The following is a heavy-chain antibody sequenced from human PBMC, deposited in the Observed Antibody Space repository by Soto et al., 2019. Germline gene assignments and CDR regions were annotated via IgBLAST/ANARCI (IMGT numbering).Heavy chain of an antibody. J-gene: IGHJ4*02. Sequence: EVQLVESGGGLVQPGRSLRLSCAASGFTFDDYAMHWVRQAPGKSLEWVSGISWNSGSIGYADSVKGRFTISRDNAKNSLYLQMNSLRAEDTALYYCAASPESGYDLYYFDYWGQGTLVTVSS. V-gene: IGHV3-9*01. CDR2: ISWNSGSI. D-gene: IGHD5-12*01. CDR3: AASPESGYDLYYFDY. CDR1: GFTFDDYA.